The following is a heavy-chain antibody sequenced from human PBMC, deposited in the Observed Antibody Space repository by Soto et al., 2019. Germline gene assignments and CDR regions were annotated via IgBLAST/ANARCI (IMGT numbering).Heavy chain of an antibody. CDR3: ARVVMTTVPASYYSGMDV. V-gene: IGHV1-69*11. J-gene: IGHJ6*02. D-gene: IGHD4-4*01. Sequence: SVEVSCEASGGTFSSYAISWVRQAPGQGLEWMGRIIPFIGTANYAQKFQGRVTITADESTSTAYMELTSLRSEDTAVYYCARVVMTTVPASYYSGMDVWGQGTTVTVSS. CDR1: GGTFSSYA. CDR2: IIPFIGTA.